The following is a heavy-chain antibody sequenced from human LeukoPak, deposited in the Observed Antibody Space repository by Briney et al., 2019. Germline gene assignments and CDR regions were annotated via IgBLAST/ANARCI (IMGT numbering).Heavy chain of an antibody. J-gene: IGHJ4*02. CDR3: ARDQNYDFWSGSVDY. D-gene: IGHD3-3*01. CDR2: INPSGGST. Sequence: ASVKVSCKASGYTFTSYYMHWVRQAPGQGLEWMGIINPSGGSTSYAQKFQGGVTMTRDMSTSTAYMELSSLRSEDTAVYYCARDQNYDFWSGSVDYWGQGTLVTVSS. CDR1: GYTFTSYY. V-gene: IGHV1-46*01.